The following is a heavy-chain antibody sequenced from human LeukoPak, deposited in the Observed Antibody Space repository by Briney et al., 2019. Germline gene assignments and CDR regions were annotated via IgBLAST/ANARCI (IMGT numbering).Heavy chain of an antibody. J-gene: IGHJ4*02. V-gene: IGHV4-31*03. CDR2: IYNSGST. D-gene: IGHD5-18*01. CDR3: ARGRYSYGWNDY. CDR1: GGSISSGGYY. Sequence: SQTLSLTCTVSGGSISSGGYYWSWIRQRPGKGLEWIGHIYNSGSTYYNPSLKSRVTISVDTSKNQFSLKLTSVTAADTAMYYCARGRYSYGWNDYWGQGTLVTVSS.